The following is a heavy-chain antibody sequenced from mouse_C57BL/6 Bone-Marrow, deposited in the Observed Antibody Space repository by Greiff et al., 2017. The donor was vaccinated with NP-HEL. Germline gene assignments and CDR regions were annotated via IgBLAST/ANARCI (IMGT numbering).Heavy chain of an antibody. CDR3: TGGYGYRFAY. CDR1: GFTFSNYW. D-gene: IGHD2-2*01. V-gene: IGHV6-3*01. Sequence: EVMLVESGGGLVQPGGSMKLSCVASGFTFSNYWMNWVRQSPEKGLEWVAQIRLKSDNYATHYAESVKGRFTISRDDSKSSVYLQMNNLRAEDTGIYYCTGGYGYRFAYWGQGTLVTVSA. CDR2: IRLKSDNYAT. J-gene: IGHJ3*01.